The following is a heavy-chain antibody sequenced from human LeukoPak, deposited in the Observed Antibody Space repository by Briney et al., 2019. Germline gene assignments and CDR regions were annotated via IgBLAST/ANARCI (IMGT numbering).Heavy chain of an antibody. CDR1: GFTFSSYA. D-gene: IGHD3-10*01. CDR3: AKMRYYYGSGSYSPWFDP. CDR2: ISGSGGST. Sequence: GGSLRLSCAASGFTFSSYAMSWVRPAPGKGLEWVSAISGSGGSTYYADSVKGRFTISRDNSKNTLYLQMNSLRAEDTAVYYCAKMRYYYGSGSYSPWFDPWGQGTLVTVSS. J-gene: IGHJ5*02. V-gene: IGHV3-23*01.